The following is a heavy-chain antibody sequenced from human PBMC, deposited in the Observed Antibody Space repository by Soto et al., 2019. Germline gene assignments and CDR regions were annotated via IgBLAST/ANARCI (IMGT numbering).Heavy chain of an antibody. CDR1: GFTLSDFY. Sequence: QVQLVESGGGVVQPGGSLRLSCAASGFTLSDFYMSWIRQAPGKGLEWISYISDNTKYYADSVKGRFTISRDDAKNSLYLQMNSLRAEDTAVYYCARRGEGLELYFDYWGQGTLITVSS. D-gene: IGHD1-7*01. J-gene: IGHJ4*02. V-gene: IGHV3-11*01. CDR2: ISDNTK. CDR3: ARRGEGLELYFDY.